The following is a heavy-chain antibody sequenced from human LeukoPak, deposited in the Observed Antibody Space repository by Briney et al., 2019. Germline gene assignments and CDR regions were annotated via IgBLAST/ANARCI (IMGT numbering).Heavy chain of an antibody. J-gene: IGHJ5*02. Sequence: ASVKVSCKASGYPFTSYDINWVRQATGQGLEWTGWMNPNSGNTGYAQKFQGRVTFSRNTSITTAYMELSSLRSEDTAVYYCARAIRADRRGSWFDPWGQGTLVTVSS. CDR1: GYPFTSYD. CDR2: MNPNSGNT. CDR3: ARAIRADRRGSWFDP. V-gene: IGHV1-8*03. D-gene: IGHD6-6*01.